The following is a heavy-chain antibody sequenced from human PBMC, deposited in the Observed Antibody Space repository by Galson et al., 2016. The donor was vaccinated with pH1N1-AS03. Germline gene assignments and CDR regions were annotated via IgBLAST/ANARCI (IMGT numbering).Heavy chain of an antibody. CDR3: AKRTSGYLDS. D-gene: IGHD3-22*01. J-gene: IGHJ4*02. Sequence: SVKVSCKASGYTFTTYYIHWVRQAPGQGLEWLGWINPNSGDTYYAQNFQGRFTISRDNSKNTLHLQMSSVRADDTAVYYCAKRTSGYLDSWGQGTLVTVSS. CDR1: GYTFTTYY. CDR2: INPNSGDT. V-gene: IGHV1-2*02.